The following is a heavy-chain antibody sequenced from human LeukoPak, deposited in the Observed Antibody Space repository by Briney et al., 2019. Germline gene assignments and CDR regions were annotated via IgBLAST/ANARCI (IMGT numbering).Heavy chain of an antibody. CDR1: GGSVTKYY. V-gene: IGHV4-59*02. J-gene: IGHJ4*02. D-gene: IGHD6-13*01. CDR2: IYYIGSA. Sequence: PSETLSLTCTVSGGSVTKYYWNWIRQPPGKGLEWIGYIYYIGSANYNPSLKSRVTISVDTSKNQFSLKLSSVTAADTAVYYCARGMAAAGTIFDYWGQGTLVTVSS. CDR3: ARGMAAAGTIFDY.